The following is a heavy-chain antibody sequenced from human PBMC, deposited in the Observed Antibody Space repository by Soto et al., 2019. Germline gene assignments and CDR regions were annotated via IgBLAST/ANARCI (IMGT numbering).Heavy chain of an antibody. CDR1: GGSISSYY. J-gene: IGHJ4*02. D-gene: IGHD3-22*01. CDR3: ARTTYYYDSSGYYGYYFDC. Sequence: KTSETRSLTCTVSGGSISSYYWSWIRQRPGKGLEWIGYIYYSGSTNYNPSLKSRVTISVDTSKNQFSLKLSSVTAADTAVYYCARTTYYYDSSGYYGYYFDCWGKGTLVTVSA. CDR2: IYYSGST. V-gene: IGHV4-59*01.